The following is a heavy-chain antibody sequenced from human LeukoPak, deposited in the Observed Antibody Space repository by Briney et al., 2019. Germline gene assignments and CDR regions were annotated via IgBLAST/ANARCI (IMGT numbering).Heavy chain of an antibody. CDR1: GFTFTTYA. J-gene: IGHJ4*02. CDR2: ISGSGDST. V-gene: IGHV3-23*01. Sequence: PGGSLRVSCAASGFTFTTYAMSWVRQAPGKGLEWVSAISGSGDSTNYADSVKGRFTISRDNSKNTLYLQMNSLRAEDTAVYYCAKAAIRGVIWYYFDYWGQGTLVTVSS. CDR3: AKAAIRGVIWYYFDY. D-gene: IGHD3-10*01.